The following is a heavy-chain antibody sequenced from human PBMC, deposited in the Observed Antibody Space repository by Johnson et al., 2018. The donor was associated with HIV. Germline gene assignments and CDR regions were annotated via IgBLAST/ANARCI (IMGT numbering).Heavy chain of an antibody. CDR2: IYNDGSRT. V-gene: IGHV3-74*03. CDR3: AKVDCGGDTCAGYDPFDL. CDR1: GFAFRTYW. Sequence: MQLVESGGGLVQPGGSLRLSCAASGFAFRTYWMVWVRQVPGKRPVWVARIYNDGSRTTYADSVRGRFTISRDNAKYTVALQMNSLRVEDTAVYYCAKVDCGGDTCAGYDPFDLWGQGTLVTVSS. J-gene: IGHJ3*01. D-gene: IGHD2-21*01.